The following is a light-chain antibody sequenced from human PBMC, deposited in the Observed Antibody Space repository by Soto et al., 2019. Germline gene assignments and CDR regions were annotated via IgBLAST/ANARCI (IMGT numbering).Light chain of an antibody. Sequence: EIVLTQSPDTLSLSPGERATLSCRASQSVSSSYLAWYQQNPGQAPGLLIYGSSSRATGIPDGFSGSGSGTDFTLTISRLEPEDVALYYCQQYASSPWTFGQGTKLEIK. J-gene: IGKJ1*01. CDR1: QSVSSSY. V-gene: IGKV3-20*01. CDR3: QQYASSPWT. CDR2: GSS.